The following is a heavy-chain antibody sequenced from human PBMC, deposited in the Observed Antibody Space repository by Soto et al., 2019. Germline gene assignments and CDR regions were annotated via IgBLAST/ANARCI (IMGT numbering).Heavy chain of an antibody. CDR1: GGSISSSGHY. D-gene: IGHD2-15*01. Sequence: SETLSLTCTVSGGSISSSGHYWGWVRQPPGKGLEWIGTIHFSGDAYYNPSLKSRVTISVDTSKSQFSLKLNSVTAADTALYYCSRHYCSGGSCYYYGMDVWGQGTTVTVSS. J-gene: IGHJ6*02. CDR2: IHFSGDA. CDR3: SRHYCSGGSCYYYGMDV. V-gene: IGHV4-39*01.